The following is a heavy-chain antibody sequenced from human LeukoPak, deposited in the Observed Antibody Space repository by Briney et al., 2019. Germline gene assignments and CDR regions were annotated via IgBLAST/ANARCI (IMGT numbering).Heavy chain of an antibody. Sequence: SETLSLTCTVSNGSISSDTYFWSWIRQPAGKGLEWIGRIYTSGNTNYNPSLKSRVTISVDTSKNQFSLKLSSVTAADTAVYYCAREGGYSYGDAPLHFDYWGQGTLVTVSS. D-gene: IGHD5-18*01. V-gene: IGHV4-61*02. CDR3: AREGGYSYGDAPLHFDY. J-gene: IGHJ4*02. CDR2: IYTSGNT. CDR1: NGSISSDTYF.